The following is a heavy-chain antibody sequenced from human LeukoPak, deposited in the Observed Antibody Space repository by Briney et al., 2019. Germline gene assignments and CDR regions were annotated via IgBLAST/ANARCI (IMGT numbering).Heavy chain of an antibody. CDR1: GYTFTGYY. CDR2: INPNSGGT. V-gene: IGHV1-2*02. Sequence: ASVKVSCKASGYTFTGYYMHWVRQAPGQGLEWMGWINPNSGGTNYAQKFQGRVTMTRDTSISTAYMELSRLRSDDTAVYYCASVDTATIFPKDYYFDYWGQGTLVTVSS. D-gene: IGHD5-18*01. J-gene: IGHJ4*02. CDR3: ASVDTATIFPKDYYFDY.